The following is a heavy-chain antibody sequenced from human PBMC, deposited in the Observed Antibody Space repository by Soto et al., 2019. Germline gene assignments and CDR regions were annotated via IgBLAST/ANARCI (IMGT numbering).Heavy chain of an antibody. CDR3: AKRYCGGDCYRVDYHSGMDV. Sequence: ASLRLSCSATGLSFSRYAINWVRQAPGKGLEWVSGISGSGGNTYYADSVRGRFTVSRDNFKNTVYLQMNSLRVEDTAVYYCAKRYCGGDCYRVDYHSGMDVSGQGTTVTVSS. CDR2: ISGSGGNT. D-gene: IGHD2-21*02. J-gene: IGHJ6*02. V-gene: IGHV3-23*01. CDR1: GLSFSRYA.